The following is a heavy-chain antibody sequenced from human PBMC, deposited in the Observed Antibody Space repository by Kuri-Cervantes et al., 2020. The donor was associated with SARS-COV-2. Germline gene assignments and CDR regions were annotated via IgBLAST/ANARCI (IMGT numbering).Heavy chain of an antibody. J-gene: IGHJ6*02. Sequence: SVKVSCKASGGTFSSYAISWVRQAPGQGLEWMGGIIPIFGTANYAQKFQGRVTITADESTSTAYMELSSLRSEDTAVYYCTTDSTVTTGWGMDVWGQGTTVTVSS. CDR1: GGTFSSYA. CDR2: IIPIFGTA. D-gene: IGHD4-17*01. CDR3: TTDSTVTTGWGMDV. V-gene: IGHV1-69*13.